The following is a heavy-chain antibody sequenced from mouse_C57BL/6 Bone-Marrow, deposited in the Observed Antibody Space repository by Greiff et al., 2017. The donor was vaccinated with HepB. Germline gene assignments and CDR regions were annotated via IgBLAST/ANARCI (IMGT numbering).Heavy chain of an antibody. J-gene: IGHJ2*01. CDR1: GYTFTDYN. V-gene: IGHV1-22*01. CDR2: INPNNGGT. D-gene: IGHD1-1*01. CDR3: ATVITTARDY. Sequence: VQLKQSGPELVKPGASVKMSCKASGYTFTDYNMHWVKQSHGKSLEWIGYINPNNGGTSYNQKFKGKATLTVNKSSSTAYMELRSLTSEDSAVYYCATVITTARDYWGQGTTLTVSS.